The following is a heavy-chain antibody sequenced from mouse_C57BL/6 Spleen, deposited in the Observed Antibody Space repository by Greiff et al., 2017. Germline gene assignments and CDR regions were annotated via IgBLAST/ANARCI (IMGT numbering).Heavy chain of an antibody. CDR1: GFTFSSYA. D-gene: IGHD2-12*01. CDR3: ARDDDEAMDY. Sequence: EVKLVESGGGLVKPGGSLKLSCAASGFTFSSYAMSWVRQTPEKRLEWVATLSDGGSSTYYPDNVKGRFTISRDNAKNNLYLQMSHLKSEDTAMYYCARDDDEAMDYWGQGTSVTVSS. CDR2: LSDGGSST. J-gene: IGHJ4*01. V-gene: IGHV5-4*01.